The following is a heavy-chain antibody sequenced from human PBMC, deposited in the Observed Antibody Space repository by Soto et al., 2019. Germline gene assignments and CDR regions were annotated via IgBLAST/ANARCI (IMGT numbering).Heavy chain of an antibody. CDR1: GYTFTSYY. V-gene: IGHV1-46*03. J-gene: IGHJ4*02. Sequence: ASVKVSCKASGYTFTSYYMHWVRQAPGQGLEWMGIINPSGGSTSYAQKFQGRVTMTRDTSTSTVYMELSSLRSEDTAVYYCASSGEPARQIDYWGQGTLVTVSS. CDR2: INPSGGST. CDR3: ASSGEPARQIDY. D-gene: IGHD6-6*01.